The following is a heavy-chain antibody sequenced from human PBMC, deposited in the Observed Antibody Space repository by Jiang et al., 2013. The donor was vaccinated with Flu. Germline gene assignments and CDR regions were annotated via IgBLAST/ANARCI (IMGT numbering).Heavy chain of an antibody. Sequence: WPGLVKPSETLSLTCTVSGGSISSYYWSWIRQPPGKGLEWIGYIYYSGSTNYNPSLKSRVTISVDTSKNQFSLKLSSVTAADTAVYYCARVRGVIVGNAFDIWGQGTMVTVSS. CDR3: ARVRGVIVGNAFDI. V-gene: IGHV4-59*08. CDR1: GGSISSYY. D-gene: IGHD3-16*02. J-gene: IGHJ3*02. CDR2: IYYSGST.